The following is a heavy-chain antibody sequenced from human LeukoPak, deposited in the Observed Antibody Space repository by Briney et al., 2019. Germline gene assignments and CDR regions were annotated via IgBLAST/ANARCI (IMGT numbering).Heavy chain of an antibody. D-gene: IGHD6-19*01. CDR2: ISGSGGST. CDR3: AKDSFLGSSGWYYFDY. J-gene: IGHJ4*02. V-gene: IGHV3-23*01. Sequence: PGGSLRLSCAASGFTFSSYAMSWVRQAPGKGPEWVSGISGSGGSTYYADSVKGRFTSSRDNSKNTLYLQMNSLRAEDTAVYYCAKDSFLGSSGWYYFDYWGQGTLVTVSS. CDR1: GFTFSSYA.